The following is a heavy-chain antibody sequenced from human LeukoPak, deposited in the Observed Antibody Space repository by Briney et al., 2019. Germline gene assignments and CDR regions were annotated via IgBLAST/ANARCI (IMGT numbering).Heavy chain of an antibody. J-gene: IGHJ5*02. CDR3: AREYNWNYPLLGWFDP. CDR1: GGTFSSYA. V-gene: IGHV1-69*05. Sequence: SVTVSCKASGGTFSSYAISWVRQAPGQGLEWMGGIIPIFGTANYAQKFQGRVTITTDESTSTAYMELSSLRSEDTAVYYCAREYNWNYPLLGWFDPWGQGTLVTVSS. D-gene: IGHD1-7*01. CDR2: IIPIFGTA.